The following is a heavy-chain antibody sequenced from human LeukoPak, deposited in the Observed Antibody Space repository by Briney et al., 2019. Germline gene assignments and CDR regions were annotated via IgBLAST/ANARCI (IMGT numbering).Heavy chain of an antibody. CDR1: GYTFTSYD. V-gene: IGHV1-8*01. CDR2: MNPNSGNT. Sequence: GASVRVSCKASGYTFTSYDINWVRQATGQGLEWMGWMNPNSGNTGYAQKFQGRVTMTRNTSISTAYMELSSLRSEDTAVYCCARGRPPYCSSTSCYLKNWFDPWGQGTLVTVSS. CDR3: ARGRPPYCSSTSCYLKNWFDP. D-gene: IGHD2-2*01. J-gene: IGHJ5*02.